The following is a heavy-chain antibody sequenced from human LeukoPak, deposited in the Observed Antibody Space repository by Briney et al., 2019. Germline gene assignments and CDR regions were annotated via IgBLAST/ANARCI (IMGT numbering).Heavy chain of an antibody. CDR1: GQSFSGYY. Sequence: SETLSLTCAVYGQSFSGYYWSWIRQPPGKGLEWIGEINHSGSTNYNPSLKSRVTISVDTSKNQFSLKLSSVTASDTAAYYCARGVIFRGYYGSGSPIYGYWGQGTLVTVSS. D-gene: IGHD3-10*01. V-gene: IGHV4-34*01. J-gene: IGHJ4*02. CDR3: ARGVIFRGYYGSGSPIYGY. CDR2: INHSGST.